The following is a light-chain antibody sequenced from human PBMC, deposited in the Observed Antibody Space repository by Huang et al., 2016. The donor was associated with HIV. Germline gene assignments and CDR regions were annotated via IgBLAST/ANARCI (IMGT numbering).Light chain of an antibody. V-gene: IGKV3-20*01. CDR2: GAS. CDR1: QSVTNSY. CDR3: QQYSDSPFT. J-gene: IGKJ4*01. Sequence: LVLTQTPGTLSLSPGERATLSCRARQSVTNSYLAWYQHRPGQAPRLLIYGASSRATGVPDRFSGSGSGTDVTLTINRLEPEDFGGYYCQQYSDSPFTFGGGTKVEIK.